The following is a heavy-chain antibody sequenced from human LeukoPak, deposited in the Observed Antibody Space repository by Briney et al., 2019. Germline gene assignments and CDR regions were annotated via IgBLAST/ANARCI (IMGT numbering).Heavy chain of an antibody. J-gene: IGHJ4*02. D-gene: IGHD4-17*01. CDR2: ISGSGGST. CDR3: AKCTTRNTHYPIDY. V-gene: IGHV3-23*01. CDR1: GFTFSSYW. Sequence: GGSLRLSCAASGFTFSSYWMSWVRQAPGKGLEWVSGISGSGGSTYYADSVKGRFTISRDNSKNTLYLQVNSLRAEDTAVYYCAKCTTRNTHYPIDYWGQGTPVTVSS.